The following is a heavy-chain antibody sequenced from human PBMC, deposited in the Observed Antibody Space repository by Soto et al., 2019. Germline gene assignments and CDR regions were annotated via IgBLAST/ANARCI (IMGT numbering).Heavy chain of an antibody. CDR1: GFTFSSYA. V-gene: IGHV3-23*01. Sequence: EVQLLESGGGLVQPGGSLTLSCATSGFTFSSYAMVWVRQAAEKGLEWVASISNNGDTAYYADSVKGRFTISRGNSENXLNLQMHGLRADDTALYFCAKSRVFIGAIVTLLDSWGQGTQVTVSS. CDR2: ISNNGDTA. J-gene: IGHJ4*02. D-gene: IGHD3-16*02. CDR3: AKSRVFIGAIVTLLDS.